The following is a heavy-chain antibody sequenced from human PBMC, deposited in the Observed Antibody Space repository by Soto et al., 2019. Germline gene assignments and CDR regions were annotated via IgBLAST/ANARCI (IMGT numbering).Heavy chain of an antibody. D-gene: IGHD6-6*01. V-gene: IGHV3-30*04. CDR1: GFTFSSYA. J-gene: IGHJ4*02. CDR2: ISYDGSNK. CDR3: ARDPIAARPSYYFDY. Sequence: GGSLRLSCAASGFTFSSYAMHWVRQAPGKGLEWVVVISYDGSNKYYADSVKGRFTISRDNSKNTLYLQMNSLRAEDTAVYYCARDPIAARPSYYFDYWGQGTLVTVSS.